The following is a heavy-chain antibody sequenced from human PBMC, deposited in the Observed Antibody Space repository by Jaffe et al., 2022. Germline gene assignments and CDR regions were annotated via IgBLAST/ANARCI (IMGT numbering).Heavy chain of an antibody. V-gene: IGHV4-34*01. CDR1: GGSFSGYY. CDR2: INHSGST. CDR3: ASLPGGIVATPYYMDV. Sequence: QVQLQQWGAGLLKPSETLSLTCAVYGGSFSGYYWSWIRQPPGKGLEWIGEINHSGSTNYNPSLKSRVTISVDTSKNQFSLKLSSVTAADTAVYYCASLPGGIVATPYYMDVWGKGTTVTVSS. D-gene: IGHD5-12*01. J-gene: IGHJ6*03.